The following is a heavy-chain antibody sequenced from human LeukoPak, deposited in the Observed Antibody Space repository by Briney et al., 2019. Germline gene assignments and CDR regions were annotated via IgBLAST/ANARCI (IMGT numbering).Heavy chain of an antibody. Sequence: PGGSLRLSCAASGFTFSIYWMSWVRQAPGKGLEWVANVKQDGSEKFYVDSVKGRFTISRDNAKNSLYLQMNSLRAEDTAVYYCARDVYWGQGTLVTVSS. CDR1: GFTFSIYW. CDR3: ARDVY. J-gene: IGHJ4*02. V-gene: IGHV3-7*01. CDR2: VKQDGSEK.